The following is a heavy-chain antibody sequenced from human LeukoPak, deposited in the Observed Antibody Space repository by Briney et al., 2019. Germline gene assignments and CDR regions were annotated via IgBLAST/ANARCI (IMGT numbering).Heavy chain of an antibody. CDR3: ASKYSNFEFDY. Sequence: GGSRRLSCAASGFTFSSYWMSLVRQAPGKGLEWVANIKQDGSEKYYVDSVKGRFTISRDNAKNSLYLQMNSLRAEDTAVYYCASKYSNFEFDYWGQGTLVTVSS. J-gene: IGHJ4*02. V-gene: IGHV3-7*01. CDR1: GFTFSSYW. CDR2: IKQDGSEK. D-gene: IGHD4-11*01.